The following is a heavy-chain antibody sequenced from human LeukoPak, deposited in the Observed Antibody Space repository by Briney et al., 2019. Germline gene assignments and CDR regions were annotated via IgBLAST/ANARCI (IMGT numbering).Heavy chain of an antibody. CDR3: ARVEMATMPSFDY. Sequence: ASVKVSCKASGYTFTGYYVHWVRQAPGQGLEWMGWINPNSGGTNYAQKFQGRVTMTRDTSISTAYMELSRLRSDDTAVYYCARVEMATMPSFDYWGQGTLVTVSS. J-gene: IGHJ4*02. D-gene: IGHD5-24*01. CDR1: GYTFTGYY. V-gene: IGHV1-2*02. CDR2: INPNSGGT.